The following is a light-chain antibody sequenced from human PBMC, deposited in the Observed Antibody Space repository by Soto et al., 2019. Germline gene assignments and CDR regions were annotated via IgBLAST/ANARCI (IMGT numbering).Light chain of an antibody. Sequence: SYELTQPPSVSVAPGQTARIIFGGNNMGIKSVHWYQQKPGQAPVLVVYDDSDRPSGIPERFSGSNSGNTATLTISRVEAGDEADYSCQVWDSRSDHPWVFGGGTQLTVL. CDR3: QVWDSRSDHPWV. J-gene: IGLJ3*02. V-gene: IGLV3-21*02. CDR1: NMGIKS. CDR2: DDS.